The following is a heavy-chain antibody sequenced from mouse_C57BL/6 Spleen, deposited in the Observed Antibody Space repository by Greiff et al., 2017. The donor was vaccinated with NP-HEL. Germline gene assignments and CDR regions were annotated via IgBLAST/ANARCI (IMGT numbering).Heavy chain of an antibody. D-gene: IGHD1-1*01. V-gene: IGHV1-5*01. CDR1: GYTFTSYW. CDR2: IYPGNSDT. Sequence: VQLQQSGTVLARPGASVKMSCKTSGYTFTSYWMHWVKQRPGQGLEWIGAIYPGNSDTSYNQKFKGKAKLTAVTSASTAYMELSSLTNEDSAVYYCTRARYGSSPYFDYWGQGTTLTVSS. CDR3: TRARYGSSPYFDY. J-gene: IGHJ2*01.